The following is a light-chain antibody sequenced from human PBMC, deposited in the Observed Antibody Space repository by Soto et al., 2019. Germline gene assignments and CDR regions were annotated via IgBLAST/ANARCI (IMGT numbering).Light chain of an antibody. V-gene: IGLV1-40*01. CDR1: SSNIGAGFD. J-gene: IGLJ3*02. CDR3: QSYDSSLSGPNWV. Sequence: QSVLTQPPSVSGAPGQRVTISCTGSSSNIGAGFDVHWYQQLPGTAPKLLIYGNSNRPSGVPDRFSGSKSGTSASLAITGLQAEDEADYYCQSYDSSLSGPNWVFGGGTKLNVL. CDR2: GNS.